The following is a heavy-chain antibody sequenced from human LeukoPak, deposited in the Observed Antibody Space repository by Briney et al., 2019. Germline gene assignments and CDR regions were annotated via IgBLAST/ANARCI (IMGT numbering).Heavy chain of an antibody. J-gene: IGHJ6*04. CDR1: GGTFSSYA. Sequence: SVKVSCMASGGTFSSYAISWVRQAPGQGLEWMGGIVPIFGTANYAQKFQGRVTITADESTSTAYMELSSLRSEDTAVYYCAREFFVVVPAADLYYYYGMDVWGKGTTVTVSS. CDR2: IVPIFGTA. CDR3: AREFFVVVPAADLYYYYGMDV. V-gene: IGHV1-69*13. D-gene: IGHD2-2*01.